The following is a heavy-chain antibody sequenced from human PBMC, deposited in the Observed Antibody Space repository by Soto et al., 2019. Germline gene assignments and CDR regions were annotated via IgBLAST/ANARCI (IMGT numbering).Heavy chain of an antibody. D-gene: IGHD2-15*01. J-gene: IGHJ5*02. CDR1: GYTLTELS. Sequence: GASVKVSCKVSGYTLTELSMHWVRQAPGKGLEWMGGFDPEDGETIYAQKFQGRVTMTEDTSTDTAYMELSSLRSEDTAVYYCATAPRGVVATNWFDPWGQGTLVTVSS. V-gene: IGHV1-24*01. CDR3: ATAPRGVVATNWFDP. CDR2: FDPEDGET.